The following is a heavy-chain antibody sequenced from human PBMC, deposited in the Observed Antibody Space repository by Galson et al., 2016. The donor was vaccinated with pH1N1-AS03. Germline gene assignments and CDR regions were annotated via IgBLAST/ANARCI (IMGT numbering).Heavy chain of an antibody. CDR1: GFSLNDGGLG. D-gene: IGHD3-10*01. CDR3: AHRFYGSGASFFDF. Sequence: PALVKPTQTLTLTCTFSGFSLNDGGLGVGWIRQPPGKALEWLGMIYWHDDKRYNPSLQNRLTLTQGVSKSEVVLQMTNVDPEDTATYYCAHRFYGSGASFFDFWGQGIVVGVS. CDR2: IYWHDDK. J-gene: IGHJ4*02. V-gene: IGHV2-5*01.